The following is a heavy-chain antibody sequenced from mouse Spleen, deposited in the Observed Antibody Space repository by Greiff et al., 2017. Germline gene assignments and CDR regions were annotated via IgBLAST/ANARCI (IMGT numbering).Heavy chain of an antibody. D-gene: IGHD2-1*01. V-gene: IGHV7-3*01. Sequence: EVKLVESGGGLVQPGGSLSLSCAASGFTFTDYYMSWVRQPPGKALEWLGFIRNKANGYTTEYSASVKGRFTISRDNSQSILYLQMNALRAEDSATYYCARWGGNYLAWFAYWGQGTLVTVSA. CDR3: ARWGGNYLAWFAY. CDR2: IRNKANGYTT. J-gene: IGHJ3*01. CDR1: GFTFTDYY.